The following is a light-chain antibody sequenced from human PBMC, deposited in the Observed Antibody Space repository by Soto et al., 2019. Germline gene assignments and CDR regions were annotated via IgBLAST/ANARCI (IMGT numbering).Light chain of an antibody. CDR3: QQYSTSPIS. Sequence: ENVLTQSPGTLSLSPGERATLSCRASQVTSRYLSWYQQRPGQAPRLLIYGASSRTTGIPDRFSGSGSGKAFTLTISRLEPEDSAVYYCQQYSTSPISFGQGTRLEIK. V-gene: IGKV3-20*01. CDR1: QVTSRY. J-gene: IGKJ5*01. CDR2: GAS.